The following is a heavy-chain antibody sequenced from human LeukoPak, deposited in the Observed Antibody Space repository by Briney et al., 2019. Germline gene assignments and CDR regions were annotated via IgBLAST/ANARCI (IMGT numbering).Heavy chain of an antibody. D-gene: IGHD3-10*01. J-gene: IGHJ4*02. CDR2: IDGTNSYT. Sequence: GGSLRLSCAASGFSFSSYWMHWVRQAPGKGLEWVSYIDGTNSYTNYADSVKGRFTIARDNAKNSLYLQMNSLRAEDTAVYYCAAFYYSAFFDYWGLGTLVTVSS. CDR3: AAFYYSAFFDY. CDR1: GFSFSSYW. V-gene: IGHV3-21*04.